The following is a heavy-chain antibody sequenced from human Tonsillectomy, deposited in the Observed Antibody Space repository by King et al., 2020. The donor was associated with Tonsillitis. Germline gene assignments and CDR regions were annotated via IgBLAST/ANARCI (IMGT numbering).Heavy chain of an antibody. CDR3: TTDEWS. CDR1: GFTVSSGW. Sequence: QLVQSGGGLVKPGGSLRLSCAASGFTVSSGWMSWVRQAPGKGLEWVGRIKAISDGGTTDYPAPVKGRFTISRDDSKNMLYLQMNSLKIEDTGIYYCTTDEWSWGQGTLVTVSA. D-gene: IGHD3-3*01. J-gene: IGHJ5*02. V-gene: IGHV3-15*01. CDR2: IKAISDGGTT.